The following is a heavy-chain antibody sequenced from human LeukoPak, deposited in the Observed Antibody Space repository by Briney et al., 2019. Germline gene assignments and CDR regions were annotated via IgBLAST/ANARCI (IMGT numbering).Heavy chain of an antibody. D-gene: IGHD6-13*01. V-gene: IGHV3-23*01. CDR1: GFTFNSYA. J-gene: IGHJ4*02. CDR2: ISGSGDDT. Sequence: GGSLRLSCAASGFTFNSYALSWVRQAPGKGLEWVSAISGSGDDTYYADSVKGRFTISRDTSKNTLSLQMNSLRVEDTAVYYCAKTGQQLVWSLRHFDYWGQGTLVTVSS. CDR3: AKTGQQLVWSLRHFDY.